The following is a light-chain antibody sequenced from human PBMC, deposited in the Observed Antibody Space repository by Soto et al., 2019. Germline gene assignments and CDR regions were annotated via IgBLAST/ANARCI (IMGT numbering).Light chain of an antibody. CDR2: ASS. J-gene: IGKJ5*01. CDR1: QTISTS. V-gene: IGKV1-39*01. CDR3: QQTYSTPIT. Sequence: DIQMTQSPSSLSASVGDRVTITCRASQTISTSLNWYQQRPGKAPNLLLHASSSLQSGVPPRFSGGGSGTDFTLTISSRQPEDFATYSCQQTYSTPITFGQGTRLDIK.